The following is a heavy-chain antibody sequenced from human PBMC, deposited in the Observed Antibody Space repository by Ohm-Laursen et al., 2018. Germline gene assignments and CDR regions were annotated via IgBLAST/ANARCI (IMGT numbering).Heavy chain of an antibody. CDR1: GGSISRGSSY. D-gene: IGHD4-17*01. CDR2: VYYSGIT. Sequence: TLSLTCSVSGGSISRGSSYWSWIRQHPGKGLEWIGYVYYSGITYYNPSLQGRVSISVDTSKNEFSLKLSSVTAADTAVYYCARLYGDHFDSWGQGTLVPVSS. V-gene: IGHV4-31*02. J-gene: IGHJ4*02. CDR3: ARLYGDHFDS.